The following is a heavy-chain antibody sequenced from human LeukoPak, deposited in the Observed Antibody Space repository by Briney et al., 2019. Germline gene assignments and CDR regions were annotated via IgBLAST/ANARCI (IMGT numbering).Heavy chain of an antibody. V-gene: IGHV5-51*01. J-gene: IGHJ4*02. CDR1: GYSFTTHW. Sequence: GEPLKISCKASGYSFTTHWIGWVRQKPGKGLEWMGIIYPDDSDTRYSPSFQGQVNISADQSSNTTYLQWSSLKASDTAIYYCARSRREVAALDYWGQGTLVTVSS. CDR2: IYPDDSDT. CDR3: ARSRREVAALDY. D-gene: IGHD6-6*01.